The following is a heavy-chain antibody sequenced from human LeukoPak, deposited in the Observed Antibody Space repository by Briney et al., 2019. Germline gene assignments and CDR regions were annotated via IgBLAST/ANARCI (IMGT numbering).Heavy chain of an antibody. V-gene: IGHV1-8*01. CDR2: MNPNSGNT. J-gene: IGHJ4*02. CDR3: ASPIYYYNSSGYYPFDY. D-gene: IGHD3-22*01. Sequence: GASVKVSCKASGYTLSRYGMSWVRQAPGQGLEWMGWMNPNSGNTGYAQKFQGRVTMTRDTSISTAYMELSSLRSEDTAVYYCASPIYYYNSSGYYPFDYWGQGTLVTVSS. CDR1: GYTLSRYG.